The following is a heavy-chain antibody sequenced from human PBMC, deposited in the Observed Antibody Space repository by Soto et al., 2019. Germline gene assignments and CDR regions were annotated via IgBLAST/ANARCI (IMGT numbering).Heavy chain of an antibody. D-gene: IGHD2-21*02. CDR1: GFSLSTSGVG. CDR2: IYWDDDK. J-gene: IGHJ6*02. V-gene: IGHV2-5*02. Sequence: QITLKESGPTLVKPTQTLTLTCTFSGFSLSTSGVGVGWIRQPPGKALEWLALIYWDDDKRYSPSLRSRLTISKDTYQNQVVLTMTSMDPLDTATYHCIQSRCGGVCLQSYASHYYYGMDVWGQGTTVTVSS. CDR3: IQSRCGGVCLQSYASHYYYGMDV.